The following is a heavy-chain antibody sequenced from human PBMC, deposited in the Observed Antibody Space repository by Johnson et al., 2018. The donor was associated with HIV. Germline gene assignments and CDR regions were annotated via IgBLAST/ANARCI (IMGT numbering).Heavy chain of an antibody. CDR3: ARDRAVAATSGAGAFDI. CDR2: ISYDGNNK. Sequence: QEQLVESGGGLVKPGGSLRLSCAASGFTFSSYAMHWVRQAPGKGLAWVAVISYDGNNKYSAASVTGRFTIPRDHSKNTLYLQMNSLGAEDTAVYYCARDRAVAATSGAGAFDIWGQGTMVTVSS. V-gene: IGHV3-30-3*01. CDR1: GFTFSSYA. J-gene: IGHJ3*02. D-gene: IGHD2-15*01.